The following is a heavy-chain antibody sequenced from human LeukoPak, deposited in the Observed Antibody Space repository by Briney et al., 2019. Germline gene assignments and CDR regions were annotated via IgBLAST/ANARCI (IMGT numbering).Heavy chain of an antibody. CDR1: GGSISSYY. V-gene: IGHV4-59*08. Sequence: PSETLSLTCTVSGGSISSYYWSWIRQPPGKGLEWIGYIYYSGSTNYNPSLKSRVTISVDTSENQFSLKLSSVTAADTAVYYCARSLYGSGSYYFDYWGQGTLVTVSS. J-gene: IGHJ4*02. CDR2: IYYSGST. CDR3: ARSLYGSGSYYFDY. D-gene: IGHD3-10*01.